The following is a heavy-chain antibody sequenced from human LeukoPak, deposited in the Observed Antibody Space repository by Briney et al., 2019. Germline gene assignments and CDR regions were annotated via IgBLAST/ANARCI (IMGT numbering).Heavy chain of an antibody. CDR1: GGSISTYY. V-gene: IGHV4-59*01. CDR3: ARARREWLVRSYFDY. D-gene: IGHD6-19*01. Sequence: PSETLSLTCTVSGGSISTYYWSWIQQPPGKGLKWIGYIYYSGSTNYNPSLKSRVTISVDTSKNQFSLKLSSVTAADTAVCYCARARREWLVRSYFDYWGQGTLVTVSS. CDR2: IYYSGST. J-gene: IGHJ4*02.